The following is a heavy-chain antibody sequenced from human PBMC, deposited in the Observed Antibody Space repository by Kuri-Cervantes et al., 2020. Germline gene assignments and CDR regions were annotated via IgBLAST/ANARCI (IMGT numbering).Heavy chain of an antibody. J-gene: IGHJ3*02. V-gene: IGHV1-18*01. D-gene: IGHD2-2*01. CDR3: ARVPDIVVVPAAMYDAFDI. Sequence: ASVKVSCKASGYTFTSYGISWVRQAPGQGLEWMGWINAGNGNTKYSQKFQGRVTITRDTSASTAYMELSSLRSEDTAVYYCARVPDIVVVPAAMYDAFDIWGQGTMVTVSS. CDR1: GYTFTSYG. CDR2: INAGNGNT.